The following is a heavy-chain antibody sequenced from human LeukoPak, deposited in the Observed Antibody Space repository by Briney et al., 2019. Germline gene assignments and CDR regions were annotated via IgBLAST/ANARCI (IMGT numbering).Heavy chain of an antibody. CDR3: ATFSVPAAPEYFQH. CDR2: IIPIFGTA. V-gene: IGHV1-69*13. Sequence: ASVKVSCKASGGTFSSYAISWVRQAPGQGLEWMGGIIPIFGTANYAQKFQGRVTITADESTSAAYMELSSLRSEDTAVYYCATFSVPAAPEYFQHWGQGTLVTVSS. J-gene: IGHJ1*01. CDR1: GGTFSSYA. D-gene: IGHD2-2*01.